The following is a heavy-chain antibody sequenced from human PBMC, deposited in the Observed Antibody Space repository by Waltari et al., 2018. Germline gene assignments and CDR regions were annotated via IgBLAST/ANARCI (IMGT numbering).Heavy chain of an antibody. Sequence: EVQLVESGGGLVKPGGSLRLSCAASGFTFSSYSMNWVRQAPGKGLEWVSSISSSSSYIYYADSVKGRFTISRDNAKNSLYLQMNSLRAEDTAVYYCARGHSSSKGYYYYGMDVWGQGTTVTVSS. CDR2: ISSSSSYI. D-gene: IGHD6-6*01. J-gene: IGHJ6*02. CDR3: ARGHSSSKGYYYYGMDV. CDR1: GFTFSSYS. V-gene: IGHV3-21*01.